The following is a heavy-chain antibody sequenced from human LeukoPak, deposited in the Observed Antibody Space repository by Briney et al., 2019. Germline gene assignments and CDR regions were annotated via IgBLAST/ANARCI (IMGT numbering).Heavy chain of an antibody. CDR3: ARHRSYGLSDY. J-gene: IGHJ4*02. CDR1: GYSFTSYW. V-gene: IGHV5-51*01. Sequence: GESLKISCKGSGYSFTSYWIGWVRQMPGKRLERMGIIYPGDSDTRYPPSFQRQGTISAAKSISTAYLQWSSLKASDTAMYYCARHRSYGLSDYWGQGTLVTVSS. CDR2: IYPGDSDT. D-gene: IGHD5-18*01.